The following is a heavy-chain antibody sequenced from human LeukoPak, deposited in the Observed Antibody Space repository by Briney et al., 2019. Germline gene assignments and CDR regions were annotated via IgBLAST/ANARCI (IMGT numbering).Heavy chain of an antibody. D-gene: IGHD3-22*01. CDR2: ITGSDGST. CDR3: ATHTNGYYSIDY. J-gene: IGHJ4*02. Sequence: GGSLRLSCAAFGFTFSSYAMSWARQAPGKGLEWVSAITGSDGSTYYADSVKGRFTISRDNSKNTLYLQMNSLRAEDTAVYYCATHTNGYYSIDYWGQGTLVTVSS. V-gene: IGHV3-23*01. CDR1: GFTFSSYA.